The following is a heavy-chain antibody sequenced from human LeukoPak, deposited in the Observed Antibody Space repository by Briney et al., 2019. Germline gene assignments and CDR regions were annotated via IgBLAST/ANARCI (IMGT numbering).Heavy chain of an antibody. V-gene: IGHV3-72*01. J-gene: IGHJ4*02. CDR2: IKGKPNRYTT. CDR3: TRAAYSHGLDY. Sequence: PGGSLRLSCAASGFTFSVHYMDWVRQAPGKGLEWVGRIKGKPNRYTTEYAASVKGRFTISRDDSKNSLFVQMNILKTDDTAVYYCTRAAYSHGLDYWGQGTLVTVSS. CDR1: GFTFSVHY. D-gene: IGHD5-18*01.